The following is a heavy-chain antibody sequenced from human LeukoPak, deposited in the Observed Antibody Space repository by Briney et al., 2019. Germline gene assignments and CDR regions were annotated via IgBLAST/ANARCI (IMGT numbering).Heavy chain of an antibody. CDR1: GGSISSYY. J-gene: IGHJ4*02. Sequence: SETLSLTCTVSGGSISSYYWSWIRQPPEKGLEWIGYIYYSGSTNYNPSLKSRVTISVDTSKNQFSLKLSSVTAADTAVYYCARLPDYYDSSGFDYWGQGTLVTVSS. V-gene: IGHV4-59*08. D-gene: IGHD3-22*01. CDR2: IYYSGST. CDR3: ARLPDYYDSSGFDY.